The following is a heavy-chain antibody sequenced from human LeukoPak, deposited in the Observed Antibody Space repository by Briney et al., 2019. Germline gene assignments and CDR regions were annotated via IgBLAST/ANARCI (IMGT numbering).Heavy chain of an antibody. V-gene: IGHV4-39*01. Sequence: SETLSLTCTVSGGSISSSSYYWGWIRQPPGKGLEWIGSIYYSGSTYYNPSLKSRVTISVDTSENQFSLKLSSVTAADTAVYYCARLAPAGTDYWGQGTLVTVSS. CDR2: IYYSGST. CDR3: ARLAPAGTDY. D-gene: IGHD6-25*01. J-gene: IGHJ4*02. CDR1: GGSISSSSYY.